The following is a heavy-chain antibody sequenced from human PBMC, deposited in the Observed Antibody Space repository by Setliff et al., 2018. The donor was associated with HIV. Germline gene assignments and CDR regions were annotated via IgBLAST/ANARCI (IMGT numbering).Heavy chain of an antibody. CDR2: ISGSGGST. CDR1: GFTFNTYA. V-gene: IGHV3-23*01. J-gene: IGHJ4*01. D-gene: IGHD2-15*01. Sequence: PGGSLRLSCAASGFTFNTYAMSWVRQAPGKGLEWVSVISGSGGSTFYADSVKGRFTISRDNSKSTLYLQMNRLRVEDTAVYYCAKDGISGGAYPPYYFDYWGHGTLVTVSS. CDR3: AKDGISGGAYPPYYFDY.